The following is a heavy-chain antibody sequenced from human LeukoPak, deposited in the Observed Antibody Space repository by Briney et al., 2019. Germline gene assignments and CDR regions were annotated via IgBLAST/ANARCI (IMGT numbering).Heavy chain of an antibody. V-gene: IGHV1-8*01. CDR1: GYTFASYD. CDR3: ARVYDSSGYPPIGY. CDR2: MNPNSGNT. D-gene: IGHD3-22*01. Sequence: ASVKVSCQASGYTFASYDINWVRQATGQGLEWMGWMNPNSGNTGYAQKFQGRVTMTRNTSISTAYMELSSLRSEDTAVYYCARVYDSSGYPPIGYWGQGTLVTVSS. J-gene: IGHJ4*02.